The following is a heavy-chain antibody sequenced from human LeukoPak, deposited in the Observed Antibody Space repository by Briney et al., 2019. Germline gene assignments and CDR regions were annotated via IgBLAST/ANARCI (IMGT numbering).Heavy chain of an antibody. Sequence: PSETLSLTCTVSGGSISSGDYYWSWIRQPPGKGLEWIGYIYYSGSTYYNPSLKSRVTISVDTSKNQFSLKLSSVTAADTAVYYCARGRGYGSGSYYPGDWFDPWGQGTLVTVSS. J-gene: IGHJ5*02. CDR3: ARGRGYGSGSYYPGDWFDP. D-gene: IGHD3-10*01. CDR2: IYYSGST. CDR1: GGSISSGDYY. V-gene: IGHV4-30-4*01.